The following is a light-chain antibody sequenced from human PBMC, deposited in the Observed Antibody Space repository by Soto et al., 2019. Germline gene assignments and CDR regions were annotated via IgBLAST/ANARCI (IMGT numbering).Light chain of an antibody. CDR3: HQRSNWPPFT. CDR1: QSISDF. CDR2: DAS. Sequence: EIVLTQSPATLSLSPGERATLSCRASQSISDFLAWYQQKPGQAPRLLIYDASKRATDIPDRFIGSGSGTDFTLTISSLEPEDFPVYYCHQRSNWPPFTFGGGTKVDIK. V-gene: IGKV3-11*01. J-gene: IGKJ4*01.